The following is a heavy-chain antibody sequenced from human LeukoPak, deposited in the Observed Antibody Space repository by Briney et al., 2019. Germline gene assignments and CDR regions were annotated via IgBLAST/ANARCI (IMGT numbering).Heavy chain of an antibody. D-gene: IGHD1-26*01. J-gene: IGHJ5*02. V-gene: IGHV1-8*01. CDR2: MNPNSSNT. Sequence: ASVKVSCKASGYTFTSYDINWVRQATGQGLEWMGWMNPNSSNTGYAQKFQGRVTMTRNTSISTAYMELSSLRSEDTAVYYCARGPSYPNWFDPWGQGTLVTVSS. CDR1: GYTFTSYD. CDR3: ARGPSYPNWFDP.